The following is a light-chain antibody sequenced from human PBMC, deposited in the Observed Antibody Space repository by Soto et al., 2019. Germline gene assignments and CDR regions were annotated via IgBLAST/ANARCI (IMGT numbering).Light chain of an antibody. CDR3: HHYGSSHT. V-gene: IGKV3-20*01. CDR2: GAS. CDR1: QSVSSSN. Sequence: EIVLTQSPGTLSLSPGERATLSCRASQSVSSSNLAWSQQKPGQAPRLVMYGASSRATGIPDRFSGSGSGADFTLTISRLEPEDFAVYYCHHYGSSHTFGQGTKVEVK. J-gene: IGKJ2*01.